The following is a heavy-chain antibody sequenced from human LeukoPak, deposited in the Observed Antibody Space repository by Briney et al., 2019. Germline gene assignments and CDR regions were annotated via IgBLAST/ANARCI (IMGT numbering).Heavy chain of an antibody. CDR3: ARTGYCSGGSCFYYYYYYMDV. D-gene: IGHD2-15*01. Sequence: GGSLRLSCAASGFTFSSYSMNWVRQAPGKGLEWVSSISSSSSYIYYADSVKGRFTISRDNAKNSLYLQMNSLRAEDTAVYYCARTGYCSGGSCFYYYYYYMDVWGKGTTVTVSS. V-gene: IGHV3-21*01. J-gene: IGHJ6*03. CDR1: GFTFSSYS. CDR2: ISSSSSYI.